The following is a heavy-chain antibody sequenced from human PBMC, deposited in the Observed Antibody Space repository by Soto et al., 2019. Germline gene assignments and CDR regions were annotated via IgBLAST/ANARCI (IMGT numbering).Heavy chain of an antibody. CDR1: GFTFSSYA. D-gene: IGHD2-8*01. J-gene: IGHJ6*02. CDR3: AKVAGRHPSVIEVYATPGDYYYYGMDV. CDR2: ISGSGGST. V-gene: IGHV3-23*01. Sequence: GGSLRLSCAASGFTFSSYAMSWVRQAPGKGLEWVSAISGSGGSTYYADSGKGRFTSARDNSKNTLYLQGNSLRAEDTAVYDCAKVAGRHPSVIEVYATPGDYYYYGMDVWGQGTTVTV.